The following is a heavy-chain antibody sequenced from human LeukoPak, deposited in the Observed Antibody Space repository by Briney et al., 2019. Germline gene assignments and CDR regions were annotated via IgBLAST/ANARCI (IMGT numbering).Heavy chain of an antibody. V-gene: IGHV3-74*01. CDR2: IKSDGSST. D-gene: IGHD3-16*01. J-gene: IGHJ4*02. CDR1: GFIFSDYW. Sequence: PGGSLRLSCAASGFIFSDYWMHWVRQGPAKGLVWVSRIKSDGSSTSYAESVKGRFTISGDNAKNTVYVHMNSLRDEDTAVYYCARGGRYAYFLDYWGQGTLVTVSS. CDR3: ARGGRYAYFLDY.